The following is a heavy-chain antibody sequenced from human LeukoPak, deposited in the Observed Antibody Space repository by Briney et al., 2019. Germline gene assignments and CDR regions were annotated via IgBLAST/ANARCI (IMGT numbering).Heavy chain of an antibody. D-gene: IGHD2-2*01. Sequence: PSETLSLTCTVSGYSISSGYYWGWIRQPPGKGLEWIGCIYHSGSTYYNPSLKSRVTISVDTSKNQFSLKLSSVTAADTAVYYCARDALNYCSSTSCYLYYFDYWGQGTLVTVSS. CDR1: GYSISSGYY. CDR3: ARDALNYCSSTSCYLYYFDY. V-gene: IGHV4-38-2*02. CDR2: IYHSGST. J-gene: IGHJ4*02.